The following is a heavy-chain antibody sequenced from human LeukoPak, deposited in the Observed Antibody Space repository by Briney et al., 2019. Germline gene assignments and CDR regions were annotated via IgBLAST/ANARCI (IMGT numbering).Heavy chain of an antibody. CDR2: ISGSGGST. Sequence: PGGSLRLSCAASGFTFSSYAMSWVRQAPGKGLEWVSAISGSGGSTYYADSVKGRFTISRDNSKNTLYLQMNSLRAEDTAVYYCAKGPHCSSTSCYLNYYYYGMDVWGQGTTVTVSS. CDR3: AKGPHCSSTSCYLNYYYYGMDV. D-gene: IGHD2-2*01. J-gene: IGHJ6*02. V-gene: IGHV3-23*01. CDR1: GFTFSSYA.